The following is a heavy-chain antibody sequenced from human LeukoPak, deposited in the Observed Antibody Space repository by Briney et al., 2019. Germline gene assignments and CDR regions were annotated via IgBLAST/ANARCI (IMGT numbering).Heavy chain of an antibody. CDR2: ISSSSSTI. D-gene: IGHD3-3*01. J-gene: IGHJ4*02. CDR3: AKGNDFWSGYHFDY. Sequence: PGGSLRLSCAASGFTFSSYSMNWVRQAPGKGLEWVSYISSSSSTIYYADSVKGRFTISRDNAKNSLYLQMNSLRAEDTAVYYCAKGNDFWSGYHFDYWGQGTLVTVSS. V-gene: IGHV3-48*01. CDR1: GFTFSSYS.